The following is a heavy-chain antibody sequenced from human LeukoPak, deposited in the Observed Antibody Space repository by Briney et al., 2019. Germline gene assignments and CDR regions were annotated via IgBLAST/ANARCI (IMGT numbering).Heavy chain of an antibody. CDR3: ARDRTYYDILTGYYEAADLGWFDP. CDR1: GGSISSSNW. Sequence: PSGTLSLTCAVSGGSISSSNWWSWVRQPPGKGLEWIGQIYHSGSTNYNPSLKSRVTISVDKSNNHFSLKLSSVTAADTAVYYCARDRTYYDILTGYYEAADLGWFDPWGQGTLVTVSS. CDR2: IYHSGST. D-gene: IGHD3-9*01. V-gene: IGHV4-4*02. J-gene: IGHJ5*02.